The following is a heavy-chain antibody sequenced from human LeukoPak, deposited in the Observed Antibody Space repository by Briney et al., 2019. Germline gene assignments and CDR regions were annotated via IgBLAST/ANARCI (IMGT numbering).Heavy chain of an antibody. Sequence: SETLSLTCAVYGGSFSGYYWSWIRQPPGKGLEWIGEINHSGSTNYNPSLKSRVTISVDTSKNQFSLKLSSVTAADTAVYYCARDISYGGDNERHFDYWGQGTLVTVSS. D-gene: IGHD5-18*01. J-gene: IGHJ4*02. V-gene: IGHV4-34*01. CDR2: INHSGST. CDR3: ARDISYGGDNERHFDY. CDR1: GGSFSGYY.